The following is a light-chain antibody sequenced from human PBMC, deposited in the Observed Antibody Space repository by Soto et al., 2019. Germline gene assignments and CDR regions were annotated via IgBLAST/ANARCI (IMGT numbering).Light chain of an antibody. Sequence: EIAMTQYPATLSVSPGERDTLSGMASQSVGSNLLAWYQQKRGQAPRLLIYGASNRATGIPDRFSGSGSGTDFTITISRLEPEDFAVYYCQQYNTSPRTFGPGTKVDIK. CDR2: GAS. CDR3: QQYNTSPRT. J-gene: IGKJ1*01. V-gene: IGKV3-20*01. CDR1: QSVGSNL.